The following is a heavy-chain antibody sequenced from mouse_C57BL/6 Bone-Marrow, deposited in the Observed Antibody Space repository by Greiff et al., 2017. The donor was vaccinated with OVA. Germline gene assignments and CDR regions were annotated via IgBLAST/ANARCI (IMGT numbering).Heavy chain of an antibody. J-gene: IGHJ4*01. Sequence: VQLQQSGAELVRPGASVKLSCTASGFNIKDYYMHWVKQRPEQGLEWIGRIDPEDGDTEYAPKFQGKATMTADTSSNTAYLQLSSLTSEDTAVYYCTTSTYCGNYDAMDYWGQGTSVTVSS. CDR1: GFNIKDYY. CDR2: IDPEDGDT. CDR3: TTSTYCGNYDAMDY. D-gene: IGHD2-10*01. V-gene: IGHV14-1*01.